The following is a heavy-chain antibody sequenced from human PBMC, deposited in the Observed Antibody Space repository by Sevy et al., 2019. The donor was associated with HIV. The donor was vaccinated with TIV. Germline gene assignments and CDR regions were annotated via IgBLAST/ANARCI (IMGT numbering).Heavy chain of an antibody. J-gene: IGHJ4*02. D-gene: IGHD2-21*02. CDR1: GFALRSYT. Sequence: GGSLRLSCGVSGFALRSYTMNWVRQAPGKGLEWVASISATGGSTYYADSVKGRFTISRAVSKSTLYLQMNSLTAEDTAMFYCAKTLQKLPFHPHYFDYWGQGTLVTVSS. CDR2: ISATGGST. V-gene: IGHV3-23*01. CDR3: AKTLQKLPFHPHYFDY.